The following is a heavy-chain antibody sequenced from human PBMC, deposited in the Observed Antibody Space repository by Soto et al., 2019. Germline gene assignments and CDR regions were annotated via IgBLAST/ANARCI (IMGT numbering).Heavy chain of an antibody. D-gene: IGHD1-26*01. Sequence: QVRLQESGPGLVKPSETLSLSCLVSGDSVGNGPYYWSWIRQSPGAGLEGIAYIYYSGSTNVNPSLESRVNISIDMSKTQFFLELRSVTAADAAVYFCARVGSSCHSGGCYYYYGLGVWGQGTTVAISS. CDR2: IYYSGST. J-gene: IGHJ6*02. CDR1: GDSVGNGPYY. CDR3: ARVGSSCHSGGCYYYYGLGV. V-gene: IGHV4-61*01.